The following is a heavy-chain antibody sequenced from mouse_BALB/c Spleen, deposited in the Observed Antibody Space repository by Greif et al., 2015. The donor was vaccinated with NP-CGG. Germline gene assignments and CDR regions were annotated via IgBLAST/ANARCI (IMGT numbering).Heavy chain of an antibody. D-gene: IGHD1-1*01. CDR2: INSNGGST. V-gene: IGHV5-6-2*01. CDR1: GFTFSSYY. CDR3: ARGGTTVFDY. J-gene: IGHJ2*01. Sequence: DVKLVESGGGLVKLGGSLKLSCAASGFTFSSYYMSWVRQTPEKRLELVAAINSNGGSTYYPDTVKGRFTISRDNAKNTLYLQMSSLKSEDTALYYCARGGTTVFDYWGQGTTLTVSS.